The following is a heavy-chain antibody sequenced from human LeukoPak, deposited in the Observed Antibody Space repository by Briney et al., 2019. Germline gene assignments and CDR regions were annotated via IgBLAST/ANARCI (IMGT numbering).Heavy chain of an antibody. D-gene: IGHD2-8*02. CDR2: IKQDGSEK. CDR1: GFTVSSNS. J-gene: IGHJ4*02. CDR3: ATYRQVLLPFES. Sequence: GGSLRLSCTVSGFTVSSNSMSWVRQAPGKGLEWVANIKQDGSEKYYVDSVKGRFTISRDNAKNSLYLQMNSLRAEDTAIYYCATYRQVLLPFESWGQGTLVTVSS. V-gene: IGHV3-7*03.